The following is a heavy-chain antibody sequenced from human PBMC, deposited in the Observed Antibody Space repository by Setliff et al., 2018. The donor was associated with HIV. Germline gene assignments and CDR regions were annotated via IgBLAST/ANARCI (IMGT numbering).Heavy chain of an antibody. Sequence: SVKVSCKASGGTLSSYAISWVRQAPGQGLEWVGGIITMFGTVKYAQKFQGRVRITADEVTNIAYMDLSGLIYEDTAVYYCGSDFSGWYYFDMWGDGTLVTVSS. D-gene: IGHD6-19*01. V-gene: IGHV1-69*13. J-gene: IGHJ4*01. CDR1: GGTLSSYA. CDR2: IITMFGTV. CDR3: GSDFSGWYYFDM.